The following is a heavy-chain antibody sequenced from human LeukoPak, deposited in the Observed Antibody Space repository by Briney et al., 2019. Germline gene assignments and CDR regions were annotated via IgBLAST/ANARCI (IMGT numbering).Heavy chain of an antibody. D-gene: IGHD3-16*02. V-gene: IGHV3-64D*06. CDR1: GFTFSSYG. CDR3: VPLYHGGVAY. Sequence: GGSLRLSCSASGFTFSSYGMHWVRQAPGKGLEYVSAISSDGGSTYYADSVKGRFTISRDNSKNTLYLQVRSLRAEDTAVYYCVPLYHGGVAYWGLGTLVTVSS. CDR2: ISSDGGST. J-gene: IGHJ4*02.